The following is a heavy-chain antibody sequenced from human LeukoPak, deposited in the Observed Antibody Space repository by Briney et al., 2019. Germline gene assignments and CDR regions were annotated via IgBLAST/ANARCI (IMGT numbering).Heavy chain of an antibody. CDR1: GFTFDDYA. CDR3: AKVLLVRVYGWAFDI. Sequence: GGSLRLSCAASGFTFDDYAIHWVRQAPGKGLEWVSGISWNSGSIGYADSVKGRFTISRDNAKNSLYLQMNSLRAEDMALYYCAKVLLVRVYGWAFDIWGQGTMVTVSS. V-gene: IGHV3-9*03. CDR2: ISWNSGSI. J-gene: IGHJ3*02. D-gene: IGHD2-8*01.